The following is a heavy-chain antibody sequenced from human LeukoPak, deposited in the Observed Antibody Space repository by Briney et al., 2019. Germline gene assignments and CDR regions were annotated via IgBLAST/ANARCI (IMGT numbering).Heavy chain of an antibody. D-gene: IGHD6-19*01. CDR1: GYSFTNYW. J-gene: IGHJ4*02. V-gene: IGHV5-51*01. Sequence: GESLKISCQGSGYSFTNYWIAWVRQMPGKGLEWMGIIYPGNSDTRYGPSFQGQVTISADKSISTAYLQWSSLKASDTAMYYCARAAYGSDWFPFRYWGQGTLVTVSS. CDR3: ARAAYGSDWFPFRY. CDR2: IYPGNSDT.